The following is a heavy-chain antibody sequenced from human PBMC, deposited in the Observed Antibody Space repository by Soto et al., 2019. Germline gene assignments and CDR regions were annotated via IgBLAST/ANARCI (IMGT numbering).Heavy chain of an antibody. J-gene: IGHJ6*02. Sequence: SETLSLTCAVSGGSISSFCWTWIRQPPGQGLEWIGYICTGGTTKYNPSLKSRVTMLVDTSKTQFSLKLTSVTAADTAVYYCARVGSKSFYYATDVWGQGTTVT. D-gene: IGHD4-4*01. V-gene: IGHV4-4*09. CDR1: GGSISSFC. CDR3: ARVGSKSFYYATDV. CDR2: ICTGGTT.